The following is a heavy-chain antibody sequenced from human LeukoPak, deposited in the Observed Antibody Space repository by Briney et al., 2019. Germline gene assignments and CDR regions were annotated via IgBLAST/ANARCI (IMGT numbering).Heavy chain of an antibody. CDR3: ARPAHMGLRYFDWLSYPEDY. Sequence: GGSLRLSCAASGFTFSSYWMSWVRQAPGKGLEWVANIKQDGSEKYYVGSVKGRFTISRDNAKNSLYLQMNSLRAEDTAVYYCARPAHMGLRYFDWLSYPEDYWGQGTLVTVSS. CDR1: GFTFSSYW. J-gene: IGHJ4*02. CDR2: IKQDGSEK. V-gene: IGHV3-7*01. D-gene: IGHD3-9*01.